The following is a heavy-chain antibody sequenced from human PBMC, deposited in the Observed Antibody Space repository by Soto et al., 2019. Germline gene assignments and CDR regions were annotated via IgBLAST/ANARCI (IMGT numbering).Heavy chain of an antibody. CDR3: ARLGDYDFWSGYPLFDY. CDR1: GGSISSSSYY. CDR2: IYYSGST. D-gene: IGHD3-3*01. V-gene: IGHV4-39*01. J-gene: IGHJ4*02. Sequence: QLQLQESGPGLVKPSETLSLTCTVSGGSISSSSYYWGWIRQPPGKGLEWIGSIYYSGSTYYNPSLKSRVTISVDTSKNQFSLKLSSVTAADTAVYYCARLGDYDFWSGYPLFDYWGQGTLVTVSS.